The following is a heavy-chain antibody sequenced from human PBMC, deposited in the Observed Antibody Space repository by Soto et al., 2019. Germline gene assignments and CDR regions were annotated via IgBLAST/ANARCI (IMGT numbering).Heavy chain of an antibody. CDR3: AKEVGGQAPIFDY. CDR1: GFTFSSYG. J-gene: IGHJ4*02. CDR2: ISYDGSNK. Sequence: QVQLVESGGGVVQPGRSLRLSCAASGFTFSSYGMHWVRQAPGKGLEWVAVISYDGSNKYYADSVKGRFTISRDNSKNTLYLQMNSLRAEDTAVYYCAKEVGGQAPIFDYWGQGTLVTVSS. V-gene: IGHV3-30*18. D-gene: IGHD2-15*01.